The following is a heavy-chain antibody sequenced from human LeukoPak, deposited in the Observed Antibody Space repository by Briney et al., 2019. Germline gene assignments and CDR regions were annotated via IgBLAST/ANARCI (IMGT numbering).Heavy chain of an antibody. J-gene: IGHJ4*02. Sequence: GGSLRLSCEGSAFIFSGHWMNWVRQTPGKGLEWVASIKEDGSERQYVDSVKGRFSISRDNTKGSLFLQLNSLRAEDTAMYYCAKDQPSYYSQTDYWGQGTLLTVSS. CDR1: AFIFSGHW. D-gene: IGHD3-10*01. CDR3: AKDQPSYYSQTDY. CDR2: IKEDGSER. V-gene: IGHV3-7*03.